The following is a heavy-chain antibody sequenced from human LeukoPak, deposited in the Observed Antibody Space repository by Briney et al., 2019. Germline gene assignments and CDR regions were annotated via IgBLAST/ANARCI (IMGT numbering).Heavy chain of an antibody. J-gene: IGHJ4*02. CDR1: GFTFSSYA. CDR2: ISYDGSNK. Sequence: GSLRLSCAASGFTFSSYAMHWVRQAPGKGLEWVAVISYDGSNKYYADSVKGRFTISRDNSKNTLYLQMNSLRAEDTAVYYCASAYCSSTSCQPWGQGTLVTVSS. V-gene: IGHV3-30-3*01. D-gene: IGHD2-2*01. CDR3: ASAYCSSTSCQP.